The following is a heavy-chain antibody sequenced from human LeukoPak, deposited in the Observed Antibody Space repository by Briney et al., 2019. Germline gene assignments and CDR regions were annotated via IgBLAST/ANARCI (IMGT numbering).Heavy chain of an antibody. CDR1: GFTFSSHG. D-gene: IGHD6-19*01. Sequence: GRSLRLSCAASGFTFSSHGMHWVRQAPGKGLAWVAVICYDGSNKYYADSVKGRFTISRDNSKKTLYLYMNSLRADDTDVYYCTRDFDIAVSGIGYVVPWGQGTLVTVSS. J-gene: IGHJ5*02. V-gene: IGHV3-33*01. CDR3: TRDFDIAVSGIGYVVP. CDR2: ICYDGSNK.